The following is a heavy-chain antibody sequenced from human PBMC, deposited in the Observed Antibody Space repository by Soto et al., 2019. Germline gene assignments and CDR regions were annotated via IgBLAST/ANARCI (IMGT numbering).Heavy chain of an antibody. V-gene: IGHV4-39*01. D-gene: IGHD2-15*01. Sequence: QLQLQESGPGLVKPSETLSLTCTVSGGSISSSSYYWGWIRQPPGKGLEWIGSIYYSGSTYYSPSLKSRVTISVDTSKNQFSLKLSSVTAADTAVYYCARLCSGGSCYSSSYWGQGTLVTVSS. CDR2: IYYSGST. J-gene: IGHJ4*02. CDR1: GGSISSSSYY. CDR3: ARLCSGGSCYSSSY.